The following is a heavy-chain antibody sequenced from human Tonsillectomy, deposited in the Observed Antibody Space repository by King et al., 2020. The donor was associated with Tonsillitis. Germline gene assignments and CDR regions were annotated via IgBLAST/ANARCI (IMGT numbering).Heavy chain of an antibody. CDR2: ISAYNGQT. CDR1: GYTFTNYG. V-gene: IGHV1-18*04. CDR3: AREPTLGDYGESYSWFDP. D-gene: IGHD4-17*01. Sequence: VQLVESGAEVKKPGASVKVSCKASGYTFTNYGINWVRQAPGQGLEWMGWISAYNGQTNYAKKLQGRVTMTTDTSTSTAYMELRSLRSDDTAVYYCAREPTLGDYGESYSWFDPWGQGTLVTVSS. J-gene: IGHJ5*02.